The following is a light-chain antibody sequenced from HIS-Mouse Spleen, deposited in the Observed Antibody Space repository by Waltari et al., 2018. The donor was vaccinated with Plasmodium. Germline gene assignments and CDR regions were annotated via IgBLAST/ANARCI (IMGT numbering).Light chain of an antibody. V-gene: IGKV3-15*01. CDR2: GAS. CDR3: QQYNNWSFT. Sequence: EIVMTQSPATLSVSPGERATLSCRASQSVSSNLAWYQQKPVQAPRLLIYGASTRATGIPARFSGSGSGTEFTLTISSLQYEDFAVYYCQQYNNWSFTFGPGTKVDIK. CDR1: QSVSSN. J-gene: IGKJ3*01.